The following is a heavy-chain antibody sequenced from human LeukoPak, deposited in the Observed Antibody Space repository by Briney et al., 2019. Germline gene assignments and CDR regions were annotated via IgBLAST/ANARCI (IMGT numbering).Heavy chain of an antibody. CDR2: IYYSGST. CDR1: GGAISSSSYY. D-gene: IGHD2-15*01. J-gene: IGHJ6*03. CDR3: ARGYCSGGSCYARYYYYYMDV. Sequence: PSETLSLTCTVYGGAISSSSYYWGWIRQPPGKGLEWIGSIYYSGSTYYNPSLKSRVTISVDTSKNQFSLQLNSVTPEDTAVYYCARGYCSGGSCYARYYYYYMDVWGKGTTVTVSS. V-gene: IGHV4-39*07.